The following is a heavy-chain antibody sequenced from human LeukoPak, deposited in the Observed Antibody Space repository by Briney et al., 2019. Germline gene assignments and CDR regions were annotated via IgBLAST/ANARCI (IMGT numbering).Heavy chain of an antibody. D-gene: IGHD1-26*01. J-gene: IGHJ4*02. CDR2: ISSSGSTI. Sequence: GGSLRLSCAASGFTFSSYEMNWVRQAPGKGLEWVSYISSSGSTIYYADSVKGRFTISRDDAKNSLYLQMNSLRAEDTAVYYCASNPIVGAISINWGQGTLVTVSS. V-gene: IGHV3-48*03. CDR3: ASNPIVGAISIN. CDR1: GFTFSSYE.